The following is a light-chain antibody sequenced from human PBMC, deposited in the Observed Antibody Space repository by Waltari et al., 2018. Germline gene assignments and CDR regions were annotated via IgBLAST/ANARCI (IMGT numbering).Light chain of an antibody. CDR2: AAS. Sequence: DIQMTQSPSSLSASVGDRVTITCRASQSIDSFLNWYQQKPGKPPKLLIYAASSLQSGVPSRFSGSGSGTDFTLSISSLQPEDFATYYCQQSYSLFTFGPGTKVDI. CDR3: QQSYSLFT. J-gene: IGKJ3*01. CDR1: QSIDSF. V-gene: IGKV1-39*01.